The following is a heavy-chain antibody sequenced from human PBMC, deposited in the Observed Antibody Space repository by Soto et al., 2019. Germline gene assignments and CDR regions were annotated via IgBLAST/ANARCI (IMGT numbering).Heavy chain of an antibody. Sequence: SETLSLTCRVSGVSIGSHFWSWIRQAPGKGPELVGYIYHTVNTNYNPALKSRVTISMDTSENQLSLQLSSVTAADTAVYFCARDLSGTGLDIWGRGTRVTVSS. CDR1: GVSIGSHF. D-gene: IGHD1-26*01. V-gene: IGHV4-59*11. CDR3: ARDLSGTGLDI. J-gene: IGHJ6*02. CDR2: IYHTVNT.